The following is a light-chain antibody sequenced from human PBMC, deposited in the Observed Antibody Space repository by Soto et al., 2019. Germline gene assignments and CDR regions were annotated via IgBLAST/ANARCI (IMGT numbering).Light chain of an antibody. CDR2: DAS. V-gene: IGKV3-15*01. J-gene: IGKJ1*01. CDR3: QQYNGSPPRT. CDR1: QSVSNK. Sequence: EIVMTQSPATLSMSLGARATLSCRASQSVSNKLAWYQQKPGQAPRLLIDDASTRASGIPARFSGSGSGTEFTLTISNLQSEDFAVYYCQQYNGSPPRTFGQGTRVEIK.